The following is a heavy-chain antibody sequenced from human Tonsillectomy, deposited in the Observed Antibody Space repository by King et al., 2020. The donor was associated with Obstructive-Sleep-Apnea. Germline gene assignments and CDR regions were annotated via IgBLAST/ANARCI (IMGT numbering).Heavy chain of an antibody. Sequence: VQLVESGGGVVQPGRSLRLSCAASGFTFSSYGVHWVRQAPGKGLEWVAVMSFDGINKYYADSVKGRFTISRDNSKNTLYLQMNSLRAEDTAVYYCARASNIVATIPRGGFDYWGQGTLVTVSS. CDR3: ARASNIVATIPRGGFDY. V-gene: IGHV3-30*03. J-gene: IGHJ4*02. CDR2: MSFDGINK. CDR1: GFTFSSYG. D-gene: IGHD5-12*01.